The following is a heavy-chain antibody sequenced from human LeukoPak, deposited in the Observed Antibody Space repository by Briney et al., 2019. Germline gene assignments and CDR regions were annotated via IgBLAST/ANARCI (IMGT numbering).Heavy chain of an antibody. CDR2: IKQDGSEK. V-gene: IGHV3-7*01. Sequence: GSLRLSCAASGFTFSSYWMSWVRQAPGKGLEWVANIKQDGSEKYYVDSVKGRFTLSRDNAKNSLYLQMNSLRAEDTAVYYCARDSDHGGQWLVNFDYWGQGTLVTVSS. D-gene: IGHD6-19*01. J-gene: IGHJ4*02. CDR3: ARDSDHGGQWLVNFDY. CDR1: GFTFSSYW.